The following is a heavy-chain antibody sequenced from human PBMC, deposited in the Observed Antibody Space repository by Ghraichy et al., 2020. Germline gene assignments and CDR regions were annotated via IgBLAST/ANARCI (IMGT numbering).Heavy chain of an antibody. CDR3: TTDWGSTSCNCGAFDL. D-gene: IGHD2-2*01. CDR1: GFTCSKAW. J-gene: IGHJ3*01. V-gene: IGHV3-15*01. CDR2: IKSKKDGETT. Sequence: GGSLRLSCAASGFTCSKAWMTWVGQAPGKGLEWVGRIKSKKDGETTDFAAPVKGRFTISRDDSKNTLYLQMNSLKSEDTAVYYCTTDWGSTSCNCGAFDLWGLLFMVTVSS.